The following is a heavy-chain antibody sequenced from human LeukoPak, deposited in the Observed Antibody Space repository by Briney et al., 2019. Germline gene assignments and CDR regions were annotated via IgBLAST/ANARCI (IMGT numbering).Heavy chain of an antibody. V-gene: IGHV1-46*01. CDR2: INPSGGST. Sequence: GASVKVSCKASGYTFTSYYIHWVRQAPGQGVEWMGIINPSGGSTSYAQKFQGRVTMTRDTSTSTVYMELSSLRSEDTAVYYCARDLRDSSGYYYPLGYWGQGTLVTVSS. D-gene: IGHD3-22*01. J-gene: IGHJ4*02. CDR1: GYTFTSYY. CDR3: ARDLRDSSGYYYPLGY.